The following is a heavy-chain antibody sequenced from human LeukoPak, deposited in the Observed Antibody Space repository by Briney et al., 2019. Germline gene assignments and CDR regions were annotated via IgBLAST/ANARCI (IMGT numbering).Heavy chain of an antibody. V-gene: IGHV4-34*01. CDR3: ARHEGSITSHYDI. CDR2: INHSGST. J-gene: IGHJ3*02. D-gene: IGHD3-3*01. CDR1: GGSFSGYY. Sequence: SETLSLTCAVYGGSFSGYYWSWIRQPPGKGLEWIGEINHSGSTNYNPSLKSRVTISVDTSKNQFSLKLSSVTAADTAVYYCARHEGSITSHYDIWGQGTMVTVSS.